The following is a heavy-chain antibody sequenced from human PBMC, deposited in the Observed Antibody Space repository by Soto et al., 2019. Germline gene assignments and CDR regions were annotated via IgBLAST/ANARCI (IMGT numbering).Heavy chain of an antibody. D-gene: IGHD3-22*01. J-gene: IGHJ5*02. V-gene: IGHV5-51*01. CDR2: IFPSGSDT. CDR3: ARKDKSGYFNWFDP. CDR1: GYKFTSSW. Sequence: GESLKISCRTSGYKFTSSWIAWVRQKPGKGLEWMGIIFPSGSDTRYSPSFQGQVTISADRSTSTVFLQWASLKASGTAVYFCARKDKSGYFNWFDPWGQGTLVTVSS.